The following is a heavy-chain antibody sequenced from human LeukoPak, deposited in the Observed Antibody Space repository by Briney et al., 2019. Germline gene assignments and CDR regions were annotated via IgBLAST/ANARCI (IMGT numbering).Heavy chain of an antibody. CDR1: GYTFTSYD. CDR2: MNPNSGNT. V-gene: IGHV1-8*01. D-gene: IGHD2-15*01. J-gene: IGHJ5*02. CDR3: ARGGGRSIWRIYWFDP. Sequence: ASVKVSCKASGYTFTSYDINWVRQATGQGLEWMGWMNPNSGNTGYAQKFQGRVTMTRNTSISTAYMELSSLRSEDTAVYYCARGGGRSIWRIYWFDPWGQGTLVSVSS.